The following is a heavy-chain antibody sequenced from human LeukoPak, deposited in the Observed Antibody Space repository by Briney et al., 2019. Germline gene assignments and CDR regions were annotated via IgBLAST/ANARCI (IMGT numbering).Heavy chain of an antibody. CDR1: GFTVSSNY. Sequence: GGSLRLSCAASGFTVSSNYMSWVRQAPGKGLEWVSVIYSGGSTYYADSVKGRFTISRDNSKNTLYLQMNSLRAEDTAVYYCARGEYYGSGSYFSSTLFDYWGQGTLVTVSS. CDR3: ARGEYYGSGSYFSSTLFDY. CDR2: IYSGGST. D-gene: IGHD3-10*01. V-gene: IGHV3-66*01. J-gene: IGHJ4*02.